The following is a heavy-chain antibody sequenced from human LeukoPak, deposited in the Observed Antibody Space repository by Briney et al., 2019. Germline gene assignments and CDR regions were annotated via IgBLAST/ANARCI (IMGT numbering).Heavy chain of an antibody. D-gene: IGHD3-22*01. J-gene: IGHJ4*02. CDR3: ARGQDYYDSSGTYY. Sequence: GGSLRLSCAASGFTFSNYWMTWVRQAPGKGLEWVANIMQDGSEKYYVDSVKGRFTISRDNAKNSLYLQMNSLRAEDTAVYYCARGQDYYDSSGTYYWGQGTLVTVSS. CDR2: IMQDGSEK. CDR1: GFTFSNYW. V-gene: IGHV3-7*01.